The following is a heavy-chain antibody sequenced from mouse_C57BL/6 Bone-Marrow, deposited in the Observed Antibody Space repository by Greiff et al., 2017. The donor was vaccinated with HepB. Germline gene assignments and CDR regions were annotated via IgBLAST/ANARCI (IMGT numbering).Heavy chain of an antibody. V-gene: IGHV1-81*01. Sequence: VKVVESGAELARPGASVKLSCKASGYTFTSYGISWVKQRTGQGLEWIGEIYPRSGNTYYNEKFKGKATLTADKSSSTAYMELRSLTSEDSAVYFCARSPIYDGYYFDYWGQGTTLTVSS. J-gene: IGHJ2*01. CDR2: IYPRSGNT. CDR1: GYTFTSYG. D-gene: IGHD2-3*01. CDR3: ARSPIYDGYYFDY.